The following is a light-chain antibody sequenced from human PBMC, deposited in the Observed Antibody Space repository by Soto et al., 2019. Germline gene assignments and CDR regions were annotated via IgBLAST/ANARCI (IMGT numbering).Light chain of an antibody. V-gene: IGLV2-14*01. CDR2: DVC. CDR1: SSDVGGYNY. Sequence: QSALTQPASVSGSPGQSITISCTGTSSDVGGYNYVSWYQQHPGKAPKLMIYDVCNRPSGVSNRFSGSKSGNTASLTISGLQAEDEADYYCNSYTSSSTLYVFGTGTKVTVL. J-gene: IGLJ1*01. CDR3: NSYTSSSTLYV.